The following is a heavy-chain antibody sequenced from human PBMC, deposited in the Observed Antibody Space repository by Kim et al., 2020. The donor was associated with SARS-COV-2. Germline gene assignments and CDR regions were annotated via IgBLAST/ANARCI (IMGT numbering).Heavy chain of an antibody. CDR3: ARAGPSHIVVVPAAIPVFGAFDI. CDR1: GGSISSGGYS. V-gene: IGHV4-30-2*01. CDR2: IYHSGST. J-gene: IGHJ3*02. Sequence: TLSLTCAVSGGSISSGGYSWSWIRQPPGKGLEWIGYIYHSGSTYYNPSLKSRVTISVDRSKNQFSLKLSSVTAADTAVYYCARAGPSHIVVVPAAIPVFGAFDIWGQGTMVTVSS. D-gene: IGHD2-2*02.